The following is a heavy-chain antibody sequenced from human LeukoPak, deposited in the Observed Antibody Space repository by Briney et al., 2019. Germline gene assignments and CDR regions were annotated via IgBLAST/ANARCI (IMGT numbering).Heavy chain of an antibody. V-gene: IGHV4-39*01. D-gene: IGHD3-9*01. J-gene: IGHJ4*02. CDR1: GGSISSSSYY. Sequence: SETLSLTCTVSGGSISSSSYYWGWIRQPPGKGLEWIGSIYYSGSTYYNPSLKSRVTISVDTSKNQFSLKLSSVTAADTAVYYCARLVGKGVRYFDRFDYWGQGTLVTVSS. CDR3: ARLVGKGVRYFDRFDY. CDR2: IYYSGST.